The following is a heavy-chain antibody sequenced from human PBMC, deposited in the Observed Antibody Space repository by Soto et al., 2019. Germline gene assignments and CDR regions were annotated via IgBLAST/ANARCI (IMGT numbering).Heavy chain of an antibody. CDR1: GGTFSSYT. V-gene: IGHV1-69*04. D-gene: IGHD2-2*01. CDR2: IIPILGIA. J-gene: IGHJ6*03. CDR3: ARDIRGSTSRYYMDV. Sequence: SVKVSCKASGGTFSSYTISWVRQAPGQGLEWMGRIIPILGIANYAQKFQGRVTITADKSTSTAYMELSSLRSEDTAVYYCARDIRGSTSRYYMDVWGKGTTVTGSS.